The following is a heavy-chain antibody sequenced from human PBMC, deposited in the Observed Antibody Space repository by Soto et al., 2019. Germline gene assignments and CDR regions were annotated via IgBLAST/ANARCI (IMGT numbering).Heavy chain of an antibody. Sequence: RASVKVSCKASGYTFTSYGISWVRQAPGQGLERMGWISAYNGNTNYAQKLQGRVTMTTDTSTSTAYMELRSLRSDDTAVYYCARDLLVVAAIAFDIWSQGTMVTVSS. V-gene: IGHV1-18*01. CDR2: ISAYNGNT. D-gene: IGHD2-15*01. CDR3: ARDLLVVAAIAFDI. J-gene: IGHJ3*02. CDR1: GYTFTSYG.